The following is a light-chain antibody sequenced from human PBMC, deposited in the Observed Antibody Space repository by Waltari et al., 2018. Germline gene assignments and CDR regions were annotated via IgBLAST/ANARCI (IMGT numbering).Light chain of an antibody. J-gene: IGKJ4*01. Sequence: DIVMTQSPDSLAVSLGEGATIHCKSSQTILYSSNKKNYLASYQLKPGQSPKLLISWASTRESGVPERFSGSGSGTDFTLTISSLQADDVAVYYCQQYYSTPLTFGGGTKVEIK. CDR3: QQYYSTPLT. CDR1: QTILYSSNKKNY. CDR2: WAS. V-gene: IGKV4-1*01.